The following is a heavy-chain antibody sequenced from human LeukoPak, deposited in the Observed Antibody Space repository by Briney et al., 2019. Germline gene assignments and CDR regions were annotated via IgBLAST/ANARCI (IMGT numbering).Heavy chain of an antibody. J-gene: IGHJ4*02. D-gene: IGHD3-3*01. CDR2: IDSGAGNA. CDR1: GFTFSNSF. CDR3: ARADDQDFDH. Sequence: ASVKVSCKTSGFTFSNSFIHWVRQGPGHGLEWMGIIDSGAGNATYAQNFQGRLFLTRDTSTTTVYMELTSLTSDDTALYFCARADDQDFDHWGQGTLVIVSS. V-gene: IGHV1-46*01.